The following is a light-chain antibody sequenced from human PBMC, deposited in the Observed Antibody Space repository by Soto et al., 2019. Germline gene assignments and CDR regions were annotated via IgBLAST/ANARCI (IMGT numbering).Light chain of an antibody. CDR1: QSVSSY. CDR3: QQRSNWVLT. CDR2: DAS. Sequence: EILLTQSPVTLSLSPWERATLSCRASQSVSSYLAWYQQKPGQPPRLLIYDASSRATDIPARFSGSGSGTDFTLTISSLEPEDFAVYYCQQRSNWVLTFGGGTKVEIK. J-gene: IGKJ4*01. V-gene: IGKV3-11*01.